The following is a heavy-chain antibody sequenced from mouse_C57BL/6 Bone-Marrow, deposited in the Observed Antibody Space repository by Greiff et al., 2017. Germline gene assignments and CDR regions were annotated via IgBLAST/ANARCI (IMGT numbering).Heavy chain of an antibody. CDR2: IYPRSGNT. J-gene: IGHJ3*01. CDR1: GYTFTSYG. Sequence: QVQLQQSGAELARPGASVKLSCKASGYTFTSYGISWVKQRTGQGLEWIGEIYPRSGNTYYNEKFKGKATLTADKSSSTAYMELRRLTSEDSEVYFCANAYYSNYGFAYWGQGTLVTVSA. D-gene: IGHD2-5*01. V-gene: IGHV1-81*01. CDR3: ANAYYSNYGFAY.